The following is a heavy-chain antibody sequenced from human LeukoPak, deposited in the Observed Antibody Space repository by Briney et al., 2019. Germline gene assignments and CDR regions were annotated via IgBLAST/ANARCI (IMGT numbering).Heavy chain of an antibody. D-gene: IGHD3-22*01. Sequence: GESLKISCKGSGYSFTNYWIGWVRQMPGKGLEWMGVIYPGDSDTRYSPSFQGQVTISADKSISTAYLQWSNLKASDTAMYYCARLSYYYDSSGYYRYFDYWGQGTLVTVSS. CDR2: IYPGDSDT. V-gene: IGHV5-51*01. CDR1: GYSFTNYW. J-gene: IGHJ4*02. CDR3: ARLSYYYDSSGYYRYFDY.